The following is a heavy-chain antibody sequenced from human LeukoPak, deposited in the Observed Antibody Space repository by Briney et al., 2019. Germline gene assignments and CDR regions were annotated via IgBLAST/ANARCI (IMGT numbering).Heavy chain of an antibody. D-gene: IGHD1-26*01. Sequence: PGGSLRLSCAASGFTFSSYWMSCVRQAPGKGLEWVANIKHDGSAKYYVDSVKGRFTISRDNAQNSLYLQMNGLRADDTAVYYCVYRNDFNYWGQGTLVTVSS. V-gene: IGHV3-7*02. J-gene: IGHJ4*02. CDR3: VYRNDFNY. CDR2: IKHDGSAK. CDR1: GFTFSSYW.